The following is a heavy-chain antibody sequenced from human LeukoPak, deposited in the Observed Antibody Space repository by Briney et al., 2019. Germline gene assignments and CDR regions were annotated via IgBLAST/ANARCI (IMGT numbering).Heavy chain of an antibody. Sequence: GGSLRLSCAASGFTVSSNYVNWVRQAPGKGLEWVSVIYSSGSTYYADSVKGRFTISRDTSKNTLYLQMNTLRAEDTAVYYCAKDHCSSTGCYYFDYWGQGTLVTVSS. V-gene: IGHV3-66*01. CDR1: GFTVSSNY. CDR2: IYSSGST. J-gene: IGHJ4*02. D-gene: IGHD2-2*01. CDR3: AKDHCSSTGCYYFDY.